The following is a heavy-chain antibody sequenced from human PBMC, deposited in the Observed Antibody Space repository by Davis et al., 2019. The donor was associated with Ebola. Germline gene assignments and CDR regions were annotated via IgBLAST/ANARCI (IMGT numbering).Heavy chain of an antibody. J-gene: IGHJ6*03. V-gene: IGHV4-30-4*01. CDR3: ARSTAWLSGSYMVGYMDV. Sequence: PSETLSLTCTVSGGSISSGDYYWSWIRQPPGKGLEWIGYIYYSGSTYYNPSLKSRVTISVDTSTNQFSLKLSSVTAADTAVYYCARSTAWLSGSYMVGYMDVWGKGTTVTVSS. D-gene: IGHD1-26*01. CDR2: IYYSGST. CDR1: GGSISSGDYY.